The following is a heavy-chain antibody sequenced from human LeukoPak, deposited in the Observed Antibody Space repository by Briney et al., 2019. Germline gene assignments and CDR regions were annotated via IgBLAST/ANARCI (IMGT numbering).Heavy chain of an antibody. CDR2: ISASGTIT. Sequence: GGSLRLSCAASGFTFSSYEMNWVRQAPGKGLEWISYISASGTITHYADSVEGRFTISRDNAKNSLYLQMNSLRAEDTAVYYCARSAAAGFSYYSYYLDVWGKGTTVTIFS. D-gene: IGHD6-13*01. V-gene: IGHV3-48*03. J-gene: IGHJ6*03. CDR3: ARSAAAGFSYYSYYLDV. CDR1: GFTFSSYE.